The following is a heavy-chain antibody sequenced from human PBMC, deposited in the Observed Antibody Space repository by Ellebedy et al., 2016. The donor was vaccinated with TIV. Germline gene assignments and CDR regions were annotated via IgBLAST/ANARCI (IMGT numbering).Heavy chain of an antibody. Sequence: SETLSLXCAVYGGSFSDYYWSWIRQPPGEGLEWIGEISPSGGAFYSPSLESRVTISVDTSKNQFSLKLSSVTAADTAVYYCARLVDNTDAFDIWGQGTMVTVSS. CDR2: ISPSGGA. D-gene: IGHD2-2*02. CDR1: GGSFSDYY. J-gene: IGHJ3*02. V-gene: IGHV4-34*01. CDR3: ARLVDNTDAFDI.